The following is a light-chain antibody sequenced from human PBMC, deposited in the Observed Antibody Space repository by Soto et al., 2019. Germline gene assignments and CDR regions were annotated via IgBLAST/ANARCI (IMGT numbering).Light chain of an antibody. Sequence: EIVMTQSPATLSVSPGERATLSCRASQNVGSNLAWYQQKPGQAPRLLIYGASTRASDIPARFSGSGSGTEFTLTISSLQSEDFAVYYCQRHNKWPSWTFGQGTKVDIK. V-gene: IGKV3-15*01. CDR3: QRHNKWPSWT. CDR2: GAS. CDR1: QNVGSN. J-gene: IGKJ1*01.